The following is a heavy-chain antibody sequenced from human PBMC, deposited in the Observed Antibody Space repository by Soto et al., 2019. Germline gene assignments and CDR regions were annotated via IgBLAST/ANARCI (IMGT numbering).Heavy chain of an antibody. J-gene: IGHJ4*02. D-gene: IGHD3-16*02. CDR2: ISAYNGNT. CDR1: GYTFTSYG. CDR3: ARDGYDYVWGSYRYTGDY. V-gene: IGHV1-18*01. Sequence: ASVKVSCKASGYTFTSYGISWVRQAPGQGLEWMGWISAYNGNTNYAQKLQGRVTMTTDTSTSTAYMELRSLRSDDTAVYYCARDGYDYVWGSYRYTGDYWGQGTLVTVSS.